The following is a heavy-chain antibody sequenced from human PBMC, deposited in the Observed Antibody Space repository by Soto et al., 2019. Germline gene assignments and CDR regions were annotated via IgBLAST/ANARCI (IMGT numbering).Heavy chain of an antibody. CDR3: ARDRYDFWSGYLHYMDV. V-gene: IGHV1-18*01. CDR2: ISAYNGNT. CDR1: GYTFTSYG. Sequence: QVQLVQSGAEVKKPGASVKVSCKASGYTFTSYGISWVRQAPGQGLEWMGWISAYNGNTNYAQTLQGRVTMTTDTSTSTAYMELRSLRSDDTAVYYCARDRYDFWSGYLHYMDVWGKGTTVTVSS. D-gene: IGHD3-3*01. J-gene: IGHJ6*03.